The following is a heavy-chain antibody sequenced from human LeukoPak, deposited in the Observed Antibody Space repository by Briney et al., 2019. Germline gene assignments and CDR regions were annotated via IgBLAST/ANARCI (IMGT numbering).Heavy chain of an antibody. D-gene: IGHD1-26*01. V-gene: IGHV3-30-3*01. J-gene: IGHJ3*02. Sequence: GSLRLSCAASGFTFSSYAMHWVRQAPGNGLEWVAVISYDGSNKYYADSVKGRFTISRDNSKNTLYLQMNSLRAEDTAVYYCARDSDSGSHTGAFDIWGQGTMVTVSS. CDR2: ISYDGSNK. CDR1: GFTFSSYA. CDR3: ARDSDSGSHTGAFDI.